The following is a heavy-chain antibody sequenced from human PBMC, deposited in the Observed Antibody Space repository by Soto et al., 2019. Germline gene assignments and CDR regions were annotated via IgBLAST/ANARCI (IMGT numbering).Heavy chain of an antibody. Sequence: EVQLLESGGDLIQPGGSLRLSCAASVFTFSSYAMSWVRQAPGKGLGWVSAISSSGGSTFYADSVKGRFTISRDNSRHTQYLQMNSLRAEDTAIYYCAKYQPMTQPRPYFDYWGQGTLVTVSS. D-gene: IGHD3-22*01. CDR1: VFTFSSYA. V-gene: IGHV3-23*01. CDR2: ISSSGGST. J-gene: IGHJ4*02. CDR3: AKYQPMTQPRPYFDY.